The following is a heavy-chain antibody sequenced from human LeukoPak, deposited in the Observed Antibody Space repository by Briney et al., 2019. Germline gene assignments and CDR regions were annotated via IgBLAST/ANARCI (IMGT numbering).Heavy chain of an antibody. V-gene: IGHV1-46*01. CDR3: ARLGEVWSGYNYYFDY. Sequence: ASVKVSCKAAGYTGTSYYMHWGRKRPAQGREWMGIINPSGGSTSYAQKFQGRVTMPRDTSTSQVSMELSSLGSEDRGVYYCARLGEVWSGYNYYFDYWGQGTLVTVSS. D-gene: IGHD3-3*01. J-gene: IGHJ4*02. CDR2: INPSGGST. CDR1: GYTGTSYY.